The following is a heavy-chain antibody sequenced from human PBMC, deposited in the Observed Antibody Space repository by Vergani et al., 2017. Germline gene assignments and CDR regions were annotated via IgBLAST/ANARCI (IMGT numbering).Heavy chain of an antibody. CDR3: AKHFRGWGIDY. V-gene: IGHV3-30*02. CDR2: IRFDGSNQ. CDR1: GFTLRNYD. J-gene: IGHJ4*02. Sequence: QVQLVESGGGVVQRGGSLRLPCATSGFTLRNYDMQWIRQGPGKGLEFVAFIRFDGSNQYYADSVKGRFTLSRDFSKNTLYLQMNSLRTDDTATYYCAKHFRGWGIDYWGQGTQVIVSS. D-gene: IGHD3-16*01.